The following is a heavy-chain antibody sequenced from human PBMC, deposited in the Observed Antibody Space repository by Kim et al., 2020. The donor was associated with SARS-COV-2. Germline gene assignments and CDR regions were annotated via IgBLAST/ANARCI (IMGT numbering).Heavy chain of an antibody. CDR1: GFNFGDYT. V-gene: IGHV3-49*04. Sequence: GGSLRLSCTASGFNFGDYTMHWVRQAPGKGLEWLGFIKSKTYGGTTEYAASVKCRFTISRDDSKTIAYLQMNSLKTEDTAVYYCSSGGPYSTGWYTYFDYWGQGTLVTVSS. CDR2: IKSKTYGGTT. D-gene: IGHD6-19*01. J-gene: IGHJ4*02. CDR3: SSGGPYSTGWYTYFDY.